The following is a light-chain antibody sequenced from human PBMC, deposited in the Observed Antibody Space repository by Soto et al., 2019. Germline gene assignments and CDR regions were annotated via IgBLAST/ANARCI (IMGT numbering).Light chain of an antibody. CDR2: DVN. J-gene: IGLJ1*01. Sequence: QSVLTQPPSASGSPGQSVAISCTGTSSDVGGYNYVSWYQQHPGKAPKLMIYDVNKRPPGVPDRFSASKSGNTASLTISGLQAEDEADYFCCSYAGAYSYVFGSGTKVTVL. CDR1: SSDVGGYNY. V-gene: IGLV2-11*01. CDR3: CSYAGAYSYV.